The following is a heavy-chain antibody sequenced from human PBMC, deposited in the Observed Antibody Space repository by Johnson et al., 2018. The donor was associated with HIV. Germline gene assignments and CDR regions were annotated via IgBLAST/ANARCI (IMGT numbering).Heavy chain of an antibody. V-gene: IGHV3-11*01. CDR3: TTSRWDYGGSFDI. CDR2: ISSGGSTI. D-gene: IGHD4-23*01. CDR1: GFTFRDYY. J-gene: IGHJ3*02. Sequence: QVQLVESGGGLVKPGGSLRLSCAASGFTFRDYYMNWMRQAPGKGLEWVSHISSGGSTIYYADSVKGRFTISRDNAKKSLYLQMNSLKTEDTAVYYCTTSRWDYGGSFDIWGQGTMVTVSS.